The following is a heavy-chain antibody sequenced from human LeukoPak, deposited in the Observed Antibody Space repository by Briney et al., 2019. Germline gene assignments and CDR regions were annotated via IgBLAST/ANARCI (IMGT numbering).Heavy chain of an antibody. V-gene: IGHV4-34*01. D-gene: IGHD2-2*02. CDR1: GGSFSLYY. J-gene: IGHJ6*02. CDR2: INHSGST. CDR3: ARTPGYCSSTSCYRHYYYGMDV. Sequence: SETLSLTCAVYGGSFSLYYWSWIRQPPGKGLEWIGEINHSGSTNYNPSLKSRVTISVDTSKNQFSLKLSSVTAADTAVYYCARTPGYCSSTSCYRHYYYGMDVWGQGTTVTVSS.